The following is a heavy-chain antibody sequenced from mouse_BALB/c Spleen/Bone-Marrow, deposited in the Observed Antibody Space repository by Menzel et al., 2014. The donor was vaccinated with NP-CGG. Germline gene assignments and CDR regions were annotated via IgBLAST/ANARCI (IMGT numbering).Heavy chain of an antibody. Sequence: VKLQESGTELMKPGASVKISCKATGYTFSRYWIEWVKQRPGHGLEWIGEILPGSGHSNYNEKFKGKATFTADTSSNTAYMQLSSLTSEDSAVYYCARKWPYYYGRRGDGLDYWGQGTSVTVSS. CDR2: ILPGSGHS. CDR3: ARKWPYYYGRRGDGLDY. D-gene: IGHD1-1*01. CDR1: GYTFSRYW. V-gene: IGHV1-9*01. J-gene: IGHJ4*01.